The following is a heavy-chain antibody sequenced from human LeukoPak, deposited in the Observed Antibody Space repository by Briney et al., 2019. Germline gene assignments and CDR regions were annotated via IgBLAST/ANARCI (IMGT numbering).Heavy chain of an antibody. Sequence: GASVKVSCKASGYTFTSYYMHWVRQAPGQGLEWMGIINPSGGSTSYAQKFQGRVTMTRDTSTSTVYMELSSLRSEDTAVYYCARGRNSVYYFNVVAPSYFDYWGQGTLVTVSS. CDR2: INPSGGST. CDR1: GYTFTSYY. J-gene: IGHJ4*02. CDR3: ARGRNSVYYFNVVAPSYFDY. V-gene: IGHV1-46*01. D-gene: IGHD3-22*01.